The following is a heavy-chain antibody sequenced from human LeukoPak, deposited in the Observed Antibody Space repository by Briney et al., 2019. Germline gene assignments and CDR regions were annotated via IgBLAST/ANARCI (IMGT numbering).Heavy chain of an antibody. D-gene: IGHD3-10*01. CDR3: AREGGSGGHYYYYMDV. Sequence: PSQTLSLTCAVSGGSISSGGYSWSWIRQPPGKGLEWIGRIYSSGSARYTPSLKSRVTISVDTSKNQLSLNLRSVTASDTAVYYCAREGGSGGHYYYYMDVWGTGTTVTVSS. J-gene: IGHJ6*03. CDR2: IYSSGSA. V-gene: IGHV4-61*02. CDR1: GGSISSGGYS.